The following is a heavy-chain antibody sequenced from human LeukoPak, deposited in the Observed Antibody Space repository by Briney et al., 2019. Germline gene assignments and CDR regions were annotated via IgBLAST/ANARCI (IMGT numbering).Heavy chain of an antibody. CDR2: MNPNSGNT. J-gene: IGHJ5*02. D-gene: IGHD6-13*01. CDR1: GYTFTSYD. V-gene: IGHV1-8*01. CDR3: AVEYSSSWWGFWFDP. Sequence: GASVKVSCKASGYTFTSYDINWVRQATGQGLEWMGWMNPNSGNTGYAQKLQGRVTMTTDTSTSTAYMELRSLRSDDTAVYYCAVEYSSSWWGFWFDPWGQGTLVTVSS.